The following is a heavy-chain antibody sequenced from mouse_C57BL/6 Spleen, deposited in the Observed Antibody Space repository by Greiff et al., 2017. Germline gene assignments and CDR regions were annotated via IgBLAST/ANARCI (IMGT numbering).Heavy chain of an antibody. V-gene: IGHV1-64*01. D-gene: IGHD2-3*01. J-gene: IGHJ1*03. CDR3: ARWDGYYEYFDV. CDR1: GYTFTSYW. Sequence: VQLQQPGAELVKPGASVKLSCKASGYTFTSYWMHWVKQRPGQGLEWIGMIHPNSGSTNYNEKFKSKATLTVDKSSSTAYMQLSSLTSEDSAVYYCARWDGYYEYFDVWGTGTTVTVSS. CDR2: IHPNSGST.